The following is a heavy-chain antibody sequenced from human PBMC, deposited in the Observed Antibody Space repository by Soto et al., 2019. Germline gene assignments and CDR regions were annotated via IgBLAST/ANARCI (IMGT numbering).Heavy chain of an antibody. Sequence: GASVKVSCKASGYTFTSYAMHWVRQAPGQRLEWMGWINAGNGNTKYSQKFQGRVTITRDTSASTAYMELSSLRSEDTAVYYCASARSVDIVATKGFDYWGQGTLVTVSS. J-gene: IGHJ4*02. CDR1: GYTFTSYA. V-gene: IGHV1-3*01. D-gene: IGHD5-12*01. CDR3: ASARSVDIVATKGFDY. CDR2: INAGNGNT.